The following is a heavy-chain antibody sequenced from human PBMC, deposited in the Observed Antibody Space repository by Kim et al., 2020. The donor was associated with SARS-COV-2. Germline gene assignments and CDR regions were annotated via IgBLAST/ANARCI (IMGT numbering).Heavy chain of an antibody. D-gene: IGHD3-16*01. CDR3: ARDDGLTGPTFAFDI. CDR2: ISSSSNYI. J-gene: IGHJ3*02. Sequence: GGSLRLSCAASGFTFGSYSMNWVRQAPGKGLEWVSSISSSSNYIYYADSVNGRFTISRDNAKNSLYLQMNSLRAEDTAVYYCARDDGLTGPTFAFDIWGQGTMVTVSS. V-gene: IGHV3-21*01. CDR1: GFTFGSYS.